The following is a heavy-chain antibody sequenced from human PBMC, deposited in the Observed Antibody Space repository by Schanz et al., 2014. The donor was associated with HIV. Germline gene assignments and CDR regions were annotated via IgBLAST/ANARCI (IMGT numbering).Heavy chain of an antibody. V-gene: IGHV4-30-4*01. Sequence: QVQLQESGPGLLKPSQTLSLTCTVSGGSISSGDYYWSWIRQPPGKGLEWIGYIYYSGSTYYTPSLRSRVSVSMDTSKNQFSLKLTSATAADTAVYYCARHWIYSGLYYYAMDVWGQGTTVTVSS. CDR2: IYYSGST. CDR3: ARHWIYSGLYYYAMDV. J-gene: IGHJ6*02. CDR1: GGSISSGDYY. D-gene: IGHD5-12*01.